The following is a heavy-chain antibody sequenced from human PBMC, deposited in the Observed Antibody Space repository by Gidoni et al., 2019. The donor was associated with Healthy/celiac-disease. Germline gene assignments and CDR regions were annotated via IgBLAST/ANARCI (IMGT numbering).Heavy chain of an antibody. J-gene: IGHJ3*02. Sequence: QLQLQESGPGLVKPSETLSLTCTVSGGSISSSSYYWGWIRQPPGKGLEWIGSISYSGSTYYNPSLKSRVTISVDTSKNQFSLKLGSVTAADTAVYYCASDSSPLDIWGQGTMVTVSS. D-gene: IGHD3-22*01. CDR1: GGSISSSSYY. CDR3: ASDSSPLDI. CDR2: ISYSGST. V-gene: IGHV4-39*01.